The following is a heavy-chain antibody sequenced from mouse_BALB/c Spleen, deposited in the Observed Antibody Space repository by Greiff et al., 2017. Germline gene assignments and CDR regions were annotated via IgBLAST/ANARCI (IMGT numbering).Heavy chain of an antibody. D-gene: IGHD2-4*01. CDR1: GYSFTGYY. Sequence: EVKLVESGPELVKPGASVKISCKASGYSFTGYYVHWVKQSHVKSLEWIGRINPYNGATSYNQNFKDKASLTVDKSSSTAYMELHSLTSEDSAVYYCAREGYDYDEGADYWGQGTTLTVSS. J-gene: IGHJ2*01. CDR2: INPYNGAT. V-gene: IGHV1-31*01. CDR3: AREGYDYDEGADY.